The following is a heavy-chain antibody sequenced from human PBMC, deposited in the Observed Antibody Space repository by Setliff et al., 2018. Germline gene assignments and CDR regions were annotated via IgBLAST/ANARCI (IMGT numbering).Heavy chain of an antibody. CDR3: ARDLVGATADF. J-gene: IGHJ4*02. Sequence: GGSLRLSCAASGFTFSIYWMHWVRQVPGKGLEWVSRINIDGRSISYADSVRGRFTISRDNAKNTVYLQMNSLRGDDTAVYHCARDLVGATADFWGRGTLVTVSS. V-gene: IGHV3-74*01. CDR1: GFTFSIYW. D-gene: IGHD1-26*01. CDR2: INIDGRSI.